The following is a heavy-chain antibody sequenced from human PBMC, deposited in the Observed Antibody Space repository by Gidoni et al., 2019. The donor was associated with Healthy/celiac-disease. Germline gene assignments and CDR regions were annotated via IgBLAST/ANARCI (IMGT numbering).Heavy chain of an antibody. CDR2: ISSSSSYI. J-gene: IGHJ4*02. D-gene: IGHD3-10*02. CDR1: GFTFSSYS. Sequence: EVQLVESGGGLVKPGGSLRLSCAASGFTFSSYSMNWVRQAPGKGLEWVSSISSSSSYIYYADSVKGRFTISRDNAKNSLYLQMNGLRAEDTAVYYCASLSVLGYFDYWGQGTLVTVSS. CDR3: ASLSVLGYFDY. V-gene: IGHV3-21*01.